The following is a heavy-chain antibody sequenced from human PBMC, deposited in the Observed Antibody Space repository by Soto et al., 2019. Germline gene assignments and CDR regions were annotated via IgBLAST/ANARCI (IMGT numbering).Heavy chain of an antibody. Sequence: PGGSLRLSCAASGFTFSSHAMSWVRQAPDKGLVWVSGISGSGTATYYADSVKGRFTISRDNSKNTLYLQMNSLRAEDTAVYYCAKGSLGYSPLDYYYYYMDVWGNGTTVTSP. V-gene: IGHV3-23*01. J-gene: IGHJ6*03. CDR3: AKGSLGYSPLDYYYYYMDV. D-gene: IGHD5-18*01. CDR1: GFTFSSHA. CDR2: ISGSGTAT.